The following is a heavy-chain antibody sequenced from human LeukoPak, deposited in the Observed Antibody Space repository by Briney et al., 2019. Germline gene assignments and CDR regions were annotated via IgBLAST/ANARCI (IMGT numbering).Heavy chain of an antibody. CDR1: GGSIRRSY. V-gene: IGHV4-30-4*01. J-gene: IGHJ4*02. Sequence: PSETLSLTCSVSGGSIRRSYWSWIRQPPGKGLEWIGYIYYSGSTYYNPSLKSRVTISVDTSKNQFSLKLSSVTAADTAVYYCARGGGDGSGPGYWGQGTLVTVSS. CDR2: IYYSGST. D-gene: IGHD3-10*01. CDR3: ARGGGDGSGPGY.